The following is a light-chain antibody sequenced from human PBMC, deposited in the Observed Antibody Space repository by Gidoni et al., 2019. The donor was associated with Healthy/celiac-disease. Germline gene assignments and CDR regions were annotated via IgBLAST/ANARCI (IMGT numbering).Light chain of an antibody. Sequence: QSALTQPPSASVSPGQSVTISCTGTSSDVGGYTDVSWYQQHPGKAPKLMIYEVSKRPSGVPDRFSGSKSGNTASLTVSGLQAEDEADYYCSSYAGSNNFFGGGTKLTVL. CDR3: SSYAGSNNF. V-gene: IGLV2-8*01. CDR1: SSDVGGYTD. CDR2: EVS. J-gene: IGLJ2*01.